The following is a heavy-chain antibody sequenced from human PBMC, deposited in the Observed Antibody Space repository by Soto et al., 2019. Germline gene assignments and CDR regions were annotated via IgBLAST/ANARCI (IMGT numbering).Heavy chain of an antibody. Sequence: EVQLLESGGGLVQPGGSLRLSCAASGFTFSSYAMSWVRQAPGKGLEWVSVISGSDGSTHYADSVKGRFTISRDNSKNTLYLQMNSLRVVDTAAYYCAKEWYSSSWGNYLGYWGQGTLVTVSS. V-gene: IGHV3-23*01. CDR2: ISGSDGST. CDR3: AKEWYSSSWGNYLGY. D-gene: IGHD6-13*01. J-gene: IGHJ4*02. CDR1: GFTFSSYA.